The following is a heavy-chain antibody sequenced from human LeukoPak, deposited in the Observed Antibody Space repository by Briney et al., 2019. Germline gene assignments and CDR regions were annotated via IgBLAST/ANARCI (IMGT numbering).Heavy chain of an antibody. CDR2: INHSGST. D-gene: IGHD1-26*01. V-gene: IGHV4-34*01. Sequence: PSETPSLTCAVYGGSFSGYYWSWIRQPPGKGLEWIGEINHSGSTNYNPSLKSRVTISVDTSKNQFSLKLSSVTAADTAVYYCARAPGRGRAFFDYWGQGTLVTVSS. J-gene: IGHJ4*02. CDR1: GGSFSGYY. CDR3: ARAPGRGRAFFDY.